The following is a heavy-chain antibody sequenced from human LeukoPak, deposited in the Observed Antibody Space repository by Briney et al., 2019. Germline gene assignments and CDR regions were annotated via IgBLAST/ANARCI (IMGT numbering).Heavy chain of an antibody. CDR1: GGTFSSYA. Sequence: ASVKVSCKASGGTFSSYAISWVRQAPGQGLEWMGGIIPIFGTANYAQKFQGRGTITTDESTTTASMELSSLRSENTAVYYCARGGLYYYDSSGSLPFDYWGQGTLVTVSS. CDR3: ARGGLYYYDSSGSLPFDY. D-gene: IGHD3-22*01. J-gene: IGHJ4*02. CDR2: IIPIFGTA. V-gene: IGHV1-69*05.